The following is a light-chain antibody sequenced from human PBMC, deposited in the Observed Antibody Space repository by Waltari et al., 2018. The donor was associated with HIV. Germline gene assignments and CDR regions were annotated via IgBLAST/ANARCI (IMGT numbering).Light chain of an antibody. CDR2: EVT. Sequence: QAALTQPPSASASLGPSVTISCPGSCSVIGAHHFVPWFQQHPHSAPKLVLYEVTRRPSTVSDRFSGSRSGNTAFLTVAVLQPDDEATYFCSSYGDSLRVLFGGGTNVTVL. V-gene: IGLV2-8*01. CDR1: CSVIGAHHF. CDR3: SSYGDSLRVL. J-gene: IGLJ3*02.